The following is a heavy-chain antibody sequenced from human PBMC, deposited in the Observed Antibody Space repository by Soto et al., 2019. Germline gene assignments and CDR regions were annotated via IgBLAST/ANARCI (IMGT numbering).Heavy chain of an antibody. CDR2: IYYSGIT. Sequence: ETLAPACAVSGVSISNSSYYWGWIRRPPGKGLEWIGTIYYSGITYYNPSLKSRVTISVDTSKNQFSLKLTSVTAADTAVYYCARHGSNWGQGTHVTVFS. V-gene: IGHV4-39*01. CDR3: ARHGSN. J-gene: IGHJ4*02. CDR1: GVSISNSSYY.